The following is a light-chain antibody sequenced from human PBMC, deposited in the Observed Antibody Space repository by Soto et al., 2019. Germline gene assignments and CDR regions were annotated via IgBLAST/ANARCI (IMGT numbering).Light chain of an antibody. J-gene: IGKJ1*01. CDR3: QQYNGYWT. CDR1: QSISDS. Sequence: DIQMTQSPSTLSASVGDRVTITCRASQSISDSLAWYQQKPGKAPKLLIYEASNLKSGVPSRFSGSGSGTEYTLNISSLQPDDFASYYCQQYNGYWTFGQGTKVEIK. CDR2: EAS. V-gene: IGKV1-5*03.